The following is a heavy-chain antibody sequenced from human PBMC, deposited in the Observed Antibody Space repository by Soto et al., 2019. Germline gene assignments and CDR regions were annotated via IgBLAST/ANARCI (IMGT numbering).Heavy chain of an antibody. CDR2: INHSGST. CDR3: ARGLYYYGMDV. CDR1: GGSFSGYY. J-gene: IGHJ6*02. V-gene: IGHV4-34*01. Sequence: PXGTLSLTCAVYGGSFSGYYWSWIRQPPGKGLEWIGEINHSGSTNYNPSLKSRVTISVDTSKNQFSLKLSSVTAADTAVYYCARGLYYYGMDVWGQGTTVTVSS.